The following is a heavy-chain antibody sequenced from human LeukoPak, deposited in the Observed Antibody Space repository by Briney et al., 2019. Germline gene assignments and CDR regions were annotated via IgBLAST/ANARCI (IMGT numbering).Heavy chain of an antibody. CDR3: AKDYSSGDPVDY. CDR2: ISYDGSNK. Sequence: GGSLRLSCAASGFTFSSYGMHWVRQAPGKGLEWVAVISYDGSNKYYADSVKGRFTISRDNCKNTLYLQMNSLRAEDTAVYYCAKDYSSGDPVDYWGQGTLVTVSS. D-gene: IGHD7-27*01. V-gene: IGHV3-30*18. CDR1: GFTFSSYG. J-gene: IGHJ4*02.